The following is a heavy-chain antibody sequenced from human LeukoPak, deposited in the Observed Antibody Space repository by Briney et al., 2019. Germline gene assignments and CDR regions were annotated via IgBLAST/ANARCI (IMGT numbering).Heavy chain of an antibody. J-gene: IGHJ3*01. CDR1: GFTFSRYW. CDR2: IKQDGSEA. CDR3: ARGDYYDSSDYYTDAFDV. D-gene: IGHD3-22*01. V-gene: IGHV3-7*01. Sequence: GGSLRLSCAASGFTFSRYWMSWVRQAPGKRREWVGNIKQDGSEAYYVDSVKGRFTMSRDNAKTSLYLQMNSLRAEDTAVYYCARGDYYDSSDYYTDAFDVWGQGTMVTVSS.